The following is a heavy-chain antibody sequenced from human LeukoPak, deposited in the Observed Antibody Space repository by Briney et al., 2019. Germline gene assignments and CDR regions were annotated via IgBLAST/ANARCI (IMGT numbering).Heavy chain of an antibody. CDR2: ISGGGGST. J-gene: IGHJ4*02. CDR3: AKSYDISRFYPY. D-gene: IGHD3-22*01. V-gene: IGHV3-23*01. CDR1: GFTFSTFA. Sequence: GGLRLSCAASGFTFSTFAMSWVRQTPGKGLEWVSVISGGGGSTDYADSVKGRFTVSRDNSKNTLYLRMDSLTVEDTAVYYCAKSYDISRFYPYWGQGTLVTASS.